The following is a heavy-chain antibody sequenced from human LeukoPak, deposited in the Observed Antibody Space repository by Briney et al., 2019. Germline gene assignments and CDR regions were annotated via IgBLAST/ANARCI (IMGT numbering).Heavy chain of an antibody. CDR3: ARGDGYQQEYYYYYMDV. CDR1: GFTFSSYA. Sequence: GGSLRLSCAASGFTFSSYAMHWVRQAPGKGLEWVAVISYDGSNKYYADSVKGRFTISRDNSKNTLYLQMNSLRAEDTAVYYCARGDGYQQEYYYYYMDVWGKGTTVTVSS. CDR2: ISYDGSNK. D-gene: IGHD6-13*01. V-gene: IGHV3-30-3*01. J-gene: IGHJ6*03.